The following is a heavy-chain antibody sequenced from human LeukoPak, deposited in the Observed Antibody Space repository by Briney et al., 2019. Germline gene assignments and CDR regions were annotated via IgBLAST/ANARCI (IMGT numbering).Heavy chain of an antibody. Sequence: SETLSLTCAVYGGSFSGYYWSWIRQPPGKGLEWIGEINHSGSTNYNPSLKSRVTISVDTSKNQFSLKLSSVTAADTAVYYCARYRDPGGDIVVVPAATPFDYWGQGTLVTVSS. CDR1: GGSFSGYY. D-gene: IGHD2-2*01. V-gene: IGHV4-34*01. J-gene: IGHJ4*02. CDR3: ARYRDPGGDIVVVPAATPFDY. CDR2: INHSGST.